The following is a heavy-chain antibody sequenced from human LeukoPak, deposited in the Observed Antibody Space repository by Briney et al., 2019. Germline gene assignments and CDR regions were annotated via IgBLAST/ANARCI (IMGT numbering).Heavy chain of an antibody. CDR1: GGSISSGGYS. V-gene: IGHV4-30-2*01. CDR3: ARRGRGYSYGYGPLRSFPLDY. J-gene: IGHJ4*02. CDR2: INHSGST. Sequence: SQTLSLTCAVSGGSISSGGYSWSWIRQPPGKGLEWIGEINHSGSTNYNPSLKSRVTISVDTSKNQFSLKLSSVTAADTAVYYCARRGRGYSYGYGPLRSFPLDYWGQGTLVTVSS. D-gene: IGHD5-18*01.